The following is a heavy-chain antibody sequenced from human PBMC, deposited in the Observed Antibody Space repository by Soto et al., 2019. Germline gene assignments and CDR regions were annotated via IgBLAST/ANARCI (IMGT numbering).Heavy chain of an antibody. D-gene: IGHD2-2*01. CDR1: GGTFRSYA. J-gene: IGHJ4*02. Sequence: QVQLVQSGAEVKKPGSSVKVTCKASGGTFRSYAISWVRQAPGQGLEWMGGIIPIFGTANYAQKFQGRVTITADESTNTAYLELNSLRSEDTAVYYCARGRYCTSPSCSGDLDYWGQGTLVTVSS. CDR2: IIPIFGTA. V-gene: IGHV1-69*01. CDR3: ARGRYCTSPSCSGDLDY.